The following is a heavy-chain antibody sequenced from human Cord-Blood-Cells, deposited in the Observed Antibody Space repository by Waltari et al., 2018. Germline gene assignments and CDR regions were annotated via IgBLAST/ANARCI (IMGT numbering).Heavy chain of an antibody. CDR2: ISWNSGSI. CDR1: GFTFDDYA. CDR3: AKEYSSSDDAFDI. V-gene: IGHV3-9*01. D-gene: IGHD6-6*01. Sequence: VQLVESGGGLVQPGRSLRLSCAASGFTFDDYAMHWVRQAPGKGLEWVSGISWNSGSIGYADSVKGRFTISRDNAKNSLYLQMNSLRAEDTALYYCAKEYSSSDDAFDIWGQGTMVTVSS. J-gene: IGHJ3*02.